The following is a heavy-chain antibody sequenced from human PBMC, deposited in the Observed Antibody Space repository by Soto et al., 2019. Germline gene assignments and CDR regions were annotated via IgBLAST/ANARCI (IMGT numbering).Heavy chain of an antibody. V-gene: IGHV1-46*01. J-gene: IGHJ6*02. Sequence: SVKGSCKASGYTFTSDYMHWVRQAPVQGLEWMGIINPSGGSTSYSQKFQGRVTMTRDTSTSTVYMELSSLRSEDTAVYYCARGVLWDVWGQGTTVTVSS. D-gene: IGHD2-15*01. CDR3: ARGVLWDV. CDR1: GYTFTSDY. CDR2: INPSGGST.